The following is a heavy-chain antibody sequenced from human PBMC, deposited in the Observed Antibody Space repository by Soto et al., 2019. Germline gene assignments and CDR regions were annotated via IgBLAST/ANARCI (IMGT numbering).Heavy chain of an antibody. CDR2: IGTLNDR. CDR3: ARSSGPDLGGGCSPPDY. J-gene: IGHJ4*02. CDR1: VLNFGSYD. D-gene: IGHD2-15*01. V-gene: IGHV3-13*01. Sequence: GGSLRLSCLVSVLNFGSYDIHWWRQSVEKGLEWVAAIGTLNDRHYADPVKGRFTISRENATKSVYLQMSSLRVGDTAVYFCARSSGPDLGGGCSPPDYWGQGTLVTVS.